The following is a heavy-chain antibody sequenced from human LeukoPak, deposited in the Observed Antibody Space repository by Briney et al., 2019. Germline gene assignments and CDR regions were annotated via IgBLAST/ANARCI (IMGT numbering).Heavy chain of an antibody. D-gene: IGHD2-15*01. CDR1: GGTFISYA. V-gene: IGHV1-69*05. J-gene: IGHJ4*02. CDR3: ARGGYCSGGSCSPYYFDY. Sequence: SVKVSCKASGGTFISYAISWVRQAPGQGLEWMGRIIPIFGTANYAQKFQGRVTITTDESTSTAYMELSSLRSEDTAVYYCARGGYCSGGSCSPYYFDYWGQGTLVTVSS. CDR2: IIPIFGTA.